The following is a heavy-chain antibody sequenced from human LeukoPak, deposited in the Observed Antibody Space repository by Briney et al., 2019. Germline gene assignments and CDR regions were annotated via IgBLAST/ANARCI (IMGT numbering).Heavy chain of an antibody. Sequence: GGSLRLSCAASGFTVSSNYMSWVRQAPGKGLEWVSVIYSGGSTYYADSVKGRFTISRDNSKNTLYLQMNGLRAEDTAVYYCARTGTYYYGMDVWGQGTTVTVSS. CDR1: GFTVSSNY. V-gene: IGHV3-66*01. D-gene: IGHD1-1*01. J-gene: IGHJ6*02. CDR3: ARTGTYYYGMDV. CDR2: IYSGGST.